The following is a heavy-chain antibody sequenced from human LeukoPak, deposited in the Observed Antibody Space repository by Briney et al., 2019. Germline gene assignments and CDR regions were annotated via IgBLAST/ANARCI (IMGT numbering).Heavy chain of an antibody. CDR2: IWYDGSKQ. D-gene: IGHD2-21*01. V-gene: IGHV3-33*01. Sequence: GGSLRLSCAASGFSFTTYGFHWVRQAPGKGLEWVAVIWYDGSKQYYADSVKGRFTFSRDDSQNMLYLQMNSLRAEDTAIYYCARDDCSAGGCYLKWFDPWGQGTLVTVSS. CDR3: ARDDCSAGGCYLKWFDP. J-gene: IGHJ5*02. CDR1: GFSFTTYG.